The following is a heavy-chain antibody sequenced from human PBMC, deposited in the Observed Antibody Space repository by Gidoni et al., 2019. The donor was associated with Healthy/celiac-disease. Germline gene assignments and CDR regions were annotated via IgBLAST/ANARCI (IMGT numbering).Heavy chain of an antibody. V-gene: IGHV4-4*07. J-gene: IGHJ2*01. CDR2: IYTSGST. CDR1: GGSISSYY. Sequence: QVQLQESGPGLVKPSETLSLTCTVSGGSISSYYWSWIRQPAGKGLEWIGRIYTSGSTNYNPSVTAADTAVYYCARDDFGGGGCSGGSCYSSPENWYFDLWGRGTLVTVSS. CDR3: YFDL. D-gene: IGHD2-15*01.